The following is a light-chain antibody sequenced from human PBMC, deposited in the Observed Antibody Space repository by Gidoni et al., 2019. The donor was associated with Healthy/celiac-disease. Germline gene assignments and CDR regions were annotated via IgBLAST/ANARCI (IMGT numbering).Light chain of an antibody. CDR3: SSYTSSSTLG. CDR1: SSYVGGYNY. J-gene: IGLJ3*02. Sequence: QSALTQPASVSASPGQSLTIPCTGTSSYVGGYNYVSWYQQHPGKAPKLMIYDVSNRPSGVSNRFSGSKSGNTASLTISGLQAEDEADYYCSSYTSSSTLGFGGGTKLTVL. V-gene: IGLV2-14*03. CDR2: DVS.